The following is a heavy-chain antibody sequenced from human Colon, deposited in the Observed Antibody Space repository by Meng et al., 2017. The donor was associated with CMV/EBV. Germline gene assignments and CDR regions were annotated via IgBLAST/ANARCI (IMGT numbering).Heavy chain of an antibody. CDR1: GGSISSSIYY. J-gene: IGHJ4*02. CDR2: IYYTGST. CDR3: ARSYYFDNSGYYHLLDFDY. V-gene: IGHV4-39*07. Sequence: QLQLQESGPGLGKPSETLSLTCTVSGGSISSSIYYWGWIRQSPGKGLEWIGSIYYTGSTYDNPSLRSRVTTSVDTSKNQFSLKLSSVTAADTAVYFCARSYYFDNSGYYHLLDFDYWGQGTLVTVSS. D-gene: IGHD3-22*01.